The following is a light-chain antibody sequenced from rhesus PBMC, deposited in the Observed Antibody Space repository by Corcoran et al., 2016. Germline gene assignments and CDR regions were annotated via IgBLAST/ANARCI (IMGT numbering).Light chain of an antibody. CDR3: QQFTNWPLT. CDR2: GAS. CDR1: QSVTDN. J-gene: IGKJ4*01. Sequence: DIVMTQSPATLSLSPGERATLSCRASQSVTDNLAWYQQKPGQAPSLPIYGASTRATGIPDRFSESGYGTAFTLTISHLEPEDFAVYYCQQFTNWPLTFGGGTKVEVK. V-gene: IGKV3-42*02.